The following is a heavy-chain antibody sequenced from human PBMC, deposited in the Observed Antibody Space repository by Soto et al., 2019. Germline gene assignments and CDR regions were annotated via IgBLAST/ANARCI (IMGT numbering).Heavy chain of an antibody. CDR1: GGTFSSYA. V-gene: IGHV1-69*06. J-gene: IGHJ4*02. CDR2: IIPIFGTA. D-gene: IGHD3-22*01. Sequence: SVKVSCKASGGTFSSYAISWVRQAPGQGLEWMGGIIPIFGTANYAQKFQGRVTITADKSTSTAYMELSSLRSEDTAVYYCARDFNYYYDSSGYYFYWGQGTLVTVSS. CDR3: ARDFNYYYDSSGYYFY.